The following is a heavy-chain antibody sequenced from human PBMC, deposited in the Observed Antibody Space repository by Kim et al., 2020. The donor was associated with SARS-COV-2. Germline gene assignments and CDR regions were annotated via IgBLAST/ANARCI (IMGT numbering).Heavy chain of an antibody. J-gene: IGHJ4*02. D-gene: IGHD2-2*01. CDR2: ISSSSSYI. CDR3: ARGRCSSTSCYGNYFDY. CDR1: GFTFSSYS. V-gene: IGHV3-21*01. Sequence: GGSLRLSCAASGFTFSSYSMNWVRQAPGKGLEWVSSISSSSSYIYYADSVKGRFTISRDNAKNSLYLQMNSLRAEDTAVYYCARGRCSSTSCYGNYFDYWGQGTLVTVSS.